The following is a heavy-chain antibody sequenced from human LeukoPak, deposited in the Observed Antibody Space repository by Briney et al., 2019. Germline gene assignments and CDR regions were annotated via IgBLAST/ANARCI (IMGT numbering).Heavy chain of an antibody. CDR3: ARVKSGSYGDYFDY. D-gene: IGHD1-26*01. CDR1: IGSISSSY. CDR2: IYNSGNT. J-gene: IGHJ4*02. Sequence: SETLSLTCTVSIGSISSSYWSWIRQPAGKGLEWIGRIYNSGNTNYNPSLQSRVTMSVDTSKNQFSLKVSSVTAADTAVYYCARVKSGSYGDYFDYWGQGTLVTVSS. V-gene: IGHV4-4*07.